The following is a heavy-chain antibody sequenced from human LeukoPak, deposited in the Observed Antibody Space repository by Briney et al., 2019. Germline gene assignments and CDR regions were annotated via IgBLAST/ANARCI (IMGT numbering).Heavy chain of an antibody. CDR2: INPNSGGT. V-gene: IGHV1-2*02. D-gene: IGHD3-3*01. Sequence: ASVKVSCKASGYTFTGYYMHWVRQAPGQGLEWMGWINPNSGGTNYAQKFQGRVTMTRDTSTSTAYMELSRLRSDDTAVYYCARDPFWSGYYKGVGFDPWGQGTLVTVSS. CDR3: ARDPFWSGYYKGVGFDP. J-gene: IGHJ5*02. CDR1: GYTFTGYY.